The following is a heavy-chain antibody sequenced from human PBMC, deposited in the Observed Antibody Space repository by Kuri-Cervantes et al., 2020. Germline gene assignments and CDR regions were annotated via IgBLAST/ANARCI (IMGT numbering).Heavy chain of an antibody. V-gene: IGHV1-2*02. Sequence: SVKVPCKASGYTFTGNYIHWVRQAPGQGLEWMGWINPNSGDTNYAQKFQGRVTMTRDTSISTAYMELSSLRSEDTAVYYRARPDIVVVPAAIPYDYYGMDVWGQGTTVTVSS. CDR2: INPNSGDT. CDR3: ARPDIVVVPAAIPYDYYGMDV. CDR1: GYTFTGNY. D-gene: IGHD2-2*02. J-gene: IGHJ6*02.